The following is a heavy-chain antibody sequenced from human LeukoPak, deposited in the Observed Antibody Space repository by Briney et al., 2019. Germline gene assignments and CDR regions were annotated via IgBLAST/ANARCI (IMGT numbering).Heavy chain of an antibody. CDR1: GFTFSDSY. CDR3: ARDHSEWLRFPPPYYYYGMDV. Sequence: GGSLRLSCAASGFTFSDSYMTWIRQAPGKGLEYISHIGSSGDIISYADSVKGRFTISRDNAKNSLFLQMNSLRADDTAVYYCARDHSEWLRFPPPYYYYGMDVWGQGTTVTVSS. J-gene: IGHJ6*02. D-gene: IGHD5-12*01. V-gene: IGHV3-11*01. CDR2: IGSSGDII.